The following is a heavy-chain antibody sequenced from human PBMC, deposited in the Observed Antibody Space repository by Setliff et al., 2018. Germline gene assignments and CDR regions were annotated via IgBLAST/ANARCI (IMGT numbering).Heavy chain of an antibody. D-gene: IGHD3-16*01. CDR1: GFTFSDYS. V-gene: IGHV3-72*01. J-gene: IGHJ4*02. Sequence: GGSLRLSCETSGFTFSDYSFDWVRQAPGKGLEWVGRSRNKVSGGFIEYAASVKGRFTISRDDSKNTLYLQIDSLSADDTAVYYCAKVLGGFLDYWGQGTLVTVSS. CDR2: SRNKVSGGFI. CDR3: AKVLGGFLDY.